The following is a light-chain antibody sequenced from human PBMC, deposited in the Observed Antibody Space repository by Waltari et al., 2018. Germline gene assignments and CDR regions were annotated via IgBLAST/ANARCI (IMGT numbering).Light chain of an antibody. CDR1: NLGNKY. CDR3: QAWDSSTVL. J-gene: IGLJ2*01. Sequence: SSELTQPPSLSVSPGQTASITCSGDNLGNKYVSWYQQKPGQSPVLVIYQDRKGPSGVPERFSGTNSENTASLTISGTQAMDEADYYCQAWDSSTVLFGGGTKLTVL. V-gene: IGLV3-1*01. CDR2: QDR.